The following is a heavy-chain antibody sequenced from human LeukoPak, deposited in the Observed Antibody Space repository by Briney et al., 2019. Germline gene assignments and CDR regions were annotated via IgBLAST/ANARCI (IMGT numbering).Heavy chain of an antibody. CDR2: IYTSGST. Sequence: SETLSLTCTVSGGSISSYYWSWIRQPPGKGLEWIGYIYTSGSTNYNPSIKSRVTISVDTSKNQFSLKLSSVTAADTAVYYCARLRETAARNWVGIHYYYYYMDVWGKGTTVTVSS. V-gene: IGHV4-4*09. CDR3: ARLRETAARNWVGIHYYYYYMDV. CDR1: GGSISSYY. D-gene: IGHD6-6*01. J-gene: IGHJ6*03.